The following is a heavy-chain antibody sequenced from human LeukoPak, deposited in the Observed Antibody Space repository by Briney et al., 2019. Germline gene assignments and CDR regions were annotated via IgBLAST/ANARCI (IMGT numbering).Heavy chain of an antibody. J-gene: IGHJ4*02. D-gene: IGHD2-2*01. CDR1: AYTFTSFG. Sequence: ASVTVSCKASAYTFTSFGITWVRPAPGQGVGWMGWISAYTSNTIYAQKLQGRVTMTTDTSTSTAYLDLRSLRSDDTAVYYCARAEQYQLLLHWGQGTLVTVSS. V-gene: IGHV1-18*01. CDR2: ISAYTSNT. CDR3: ARAEQYQLLLH.